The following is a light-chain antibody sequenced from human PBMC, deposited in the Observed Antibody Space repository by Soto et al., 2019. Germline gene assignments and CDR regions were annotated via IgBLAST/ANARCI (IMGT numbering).Light chain of an antibody. J-gene: IGLJ1*01. V-gene: IGLV2-14*01. CDR2: DGS. CDR3: SSYTSSSTDV. CDR1: RSDVGGYNY. Sequence: QSALTQPASVSGSPGQSITISCSGTRSDVGGYNYVAWYQQHPGKAPKLMIYDGSNRPSGVSNRFSGSKSGNTASLTISGRQAEDEADYYCSSYTSSSTDVFGTVTKVTVL.